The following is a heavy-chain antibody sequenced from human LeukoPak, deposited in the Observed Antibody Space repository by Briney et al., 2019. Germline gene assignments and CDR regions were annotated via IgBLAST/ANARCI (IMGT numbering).Heavy chain of an antibody. CDR2: ISAYNGNT. CDR1: GGTFSSYA. Sequence: GSSVKVSCKASGGTFSSYAISWVRQAPGQGLEWMGWISAYNGNTNYAQKLQGRVTMTTDTSTSTAYMELSSLRSEDTAVYYCARDILTGYYAVYYFDYWGQGTLVTVSS. J-gene: IGHJ4*02. CDR3: ARDILTGYYAVYYFDY. D-gene: IGHD3-9*01. V-gene: IGHV1-18*01.